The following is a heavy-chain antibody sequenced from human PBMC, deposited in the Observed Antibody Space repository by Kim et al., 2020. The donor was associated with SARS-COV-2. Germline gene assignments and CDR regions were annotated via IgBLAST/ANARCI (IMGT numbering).Heavy chain of an antibody. J-gene: IGHJ4*02. V-gene: IGHV3-30*04. CDR1: GLYV. CDR2: MSFDGFSK. Sequence: GGSLRLSCVTSGLYVIHWVRQAPGKGLEWVAAMSFDGFSKYFADSVKGRFTISRDDSRNTVWLQLNNLRDDDLAMYYCATEGGTSGRCGYFDYWSQGTLV. CDR3: ATEGGTSGRCGYFDY. D-gene: IGHD5-12*01.